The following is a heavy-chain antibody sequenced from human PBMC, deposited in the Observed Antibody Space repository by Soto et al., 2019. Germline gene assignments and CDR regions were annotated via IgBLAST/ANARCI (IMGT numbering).Heavy chain of an antibody. CDR3: ARCSSSPNYYYYGMDV. CDR1: GGTFSSYA. Sequence: QVQLVQSGAEVKKPGSSVKVSCKASGGTFSSYAISWVRQAPGQGLEWMGGIIPIFGTANYAQKFQGRVTITADESTSTAYMELSSLRSEDTAVYYCARCSSSPNYYYYGMDVWGQGTTVTVSS. CDR2: IIPIFGTA. V-gene: IGHV1-69*01. D-gene: IGHD6-6*01. J-gene: IGHJ6*02.